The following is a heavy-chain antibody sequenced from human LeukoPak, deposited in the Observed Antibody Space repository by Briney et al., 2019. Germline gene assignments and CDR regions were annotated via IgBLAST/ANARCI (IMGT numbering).Heavy chain of an antibody. Sequence: GDSVNVSCKASGYTFTGYYMHWVRQAPGQGLEWMGWINPNSGGTNYAQKFQGRVTMTRDTSISTAYMELSRLRSDDTAVYYCATPVYDSSSWTTAQFDYWGQGTLVTVSS. D-gene: IGHD6-13*01. J-gene: IGHJ4*02. CDR2: INPNSGGT. V-gene: IGHV1-2*02. CDR1: GYTFTGYY. CDR3: ATPVYDSSSWTTAQFDY.